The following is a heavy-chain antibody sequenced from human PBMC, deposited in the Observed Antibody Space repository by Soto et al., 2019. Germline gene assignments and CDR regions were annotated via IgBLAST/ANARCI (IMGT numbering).Heavy chain of an antibody. D-gene: IGHD3-10*01. V-gene: IGHV4-34*12. CDR3: ARSGVKAAKYNWYDP. Sequence: ETLSLTCAVYGGSFSGFSWTYIRQSPGKGLEWIGEIIHGVSTRYNPSLQSRVTISVDTSKNQFSLRLSSVTAADTAVYYCARSGVKAAKYNWYDPWGQGTLVTVSS. CDR1: GGSFSGFS. J-gene: IGHJ5*02. CDR2: IIHGVST.